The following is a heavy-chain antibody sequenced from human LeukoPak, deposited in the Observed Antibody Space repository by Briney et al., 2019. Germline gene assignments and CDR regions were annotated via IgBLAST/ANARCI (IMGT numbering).Heavy chain of an antibody. D-gene: IGHD2-2*01. V-gene: IGHV3-53*01. Sequence: GSLRLPCAASGFTVSSNYMSWVRQAPGKGLEWVSVIYSGGSTYYADSVKGRFTISRDNSKNTLCLQMNSLRAEDTAVYYCASQYCGSTSCYPFGGYYYYGMDVWGQGTTVTVSS. CDR1: GFTVSSNY. CDR3: ASQYCGSTSCYPFGGYYYYGMDV. CDR2: IYSGGST. J-gene: IGHJ6*02.